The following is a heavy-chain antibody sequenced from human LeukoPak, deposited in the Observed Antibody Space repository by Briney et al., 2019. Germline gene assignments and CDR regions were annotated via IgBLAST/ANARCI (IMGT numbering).Heavy chain of an antibody. CDR3: ARVRSSGGHFDY. Sequence: GASVKVSCKASGYTFTGYYMHWVRQAPGQGLEWMGWINPNSGGINYAQKFQGRVTMTRDTSISTAYMELSRLRSDDTAVYYCARVRSSGGHFDYWGQGTLVTVSS. CDR1: GYTFTGYY. D-gene: IGHD6-19*01. J-gene: IGHJ4*02. CDR2: INPNSGGI. V-gene: IGHV1-2*02.